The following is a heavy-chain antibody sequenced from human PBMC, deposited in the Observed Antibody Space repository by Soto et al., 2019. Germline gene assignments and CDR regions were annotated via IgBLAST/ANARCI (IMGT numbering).Heavy chain of an antibody. J-gene: IGHJ3*02. CDR3: ATRGYSYEHAFDI. Sequence: GASVKVSCKASGYTFTSYDINWVRQATGQGLERMGWMNPNSGNTGYAQKFQGRVTMTRNTSISTAYMELSSLRSEDTAVYYCATRGYSYEHAFDIWGQGTMVTVSS. CDR2: MNPNSGNT. V-gene: IGHV1-8*01. CDR1: GYTFTSYD. D-gene: IGHD5-18*01.